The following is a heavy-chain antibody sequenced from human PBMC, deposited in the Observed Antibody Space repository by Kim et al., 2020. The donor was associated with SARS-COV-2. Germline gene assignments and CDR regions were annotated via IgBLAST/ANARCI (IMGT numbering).Heavy chain of an antibody. Sequence: GGSLRLSCAASGFTFSSYGMHWVRQAPGKGLEWVAVISYDGSNKYYADSVKGRFTISRDNSKNTLYLQMNSLRAEDTAVYYCAKDRGAMVDYWGQGTLVTVSS. J-gene: IGHJ4*02. D-gene: IGHD3-10*01. CDR2: ISYDGSNK. V-gene: IGHV3-30*18. CDR1: GFTFSSYG. CDR3: AKDRGAMVDY.